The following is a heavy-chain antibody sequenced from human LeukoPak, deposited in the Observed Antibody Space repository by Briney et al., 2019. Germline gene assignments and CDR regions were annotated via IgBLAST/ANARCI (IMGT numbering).Heavy chain of an antibody. D-gene: IGHD1-26*01. CDR3: ARSPLVGATWVTLDY. V-gene: IGHV4-34*01. Sequence: SETLSLTCAVYGGSFSGYYWSWIRQPPGKGLEWIGEINHSGSTNYNPSLKSRVTISVDTSKNQFSLKLSSVTAADTAVYYCARSPLVGATWVTLDYWGQGTLVTVSS. J-gene: IGHJ4*02. CDR1: GGSFSGYY. CDR2: INHSGST.